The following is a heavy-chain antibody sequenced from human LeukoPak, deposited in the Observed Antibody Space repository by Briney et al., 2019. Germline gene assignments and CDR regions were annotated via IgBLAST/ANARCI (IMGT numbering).Heavy chain of an antibody. CDR2: ISGSGGST. D-gene: IGHD3-10*01. CDR1: GFTFSSCA. V-gene: IGHV3-23*01. Sequence: PGGSLRLSCAASGFTFSSCAMSWVRQAPGKGLEWVSAISGSGGSTYYADSVKGRFTISRDNSKNTLYLQMNSLRAEDTAVYYCAKGPSVWFGELLSSYYYYGMDVWGQGTTVTVYS. J-gene: IGHJ6*02. CDR3: AKGPSVWFGELLSSYYYYGMDV.